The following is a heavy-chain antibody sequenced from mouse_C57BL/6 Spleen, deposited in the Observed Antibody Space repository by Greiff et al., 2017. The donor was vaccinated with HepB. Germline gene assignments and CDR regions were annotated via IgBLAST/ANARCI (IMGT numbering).Heavy chain of an antibody. CDR3: ARDSNWD. V-gene: IGHV5-4*01. J-gene: IGHJ3*01. D-gene: IGHD4-1*01. Sequence: EVKVEESGGGLVKPGGSLKLSCAASGFTFSSYAMSWVRQTPEKRLEWVATISDGGSYTYYPDNVKGRFTISRDNAKNNLYLQMSHLKSEDTAMYYCARDSNWDWGQGTLVTVSA. CDR2: ISDGGSYT. CDR1: GFTFSSYA.